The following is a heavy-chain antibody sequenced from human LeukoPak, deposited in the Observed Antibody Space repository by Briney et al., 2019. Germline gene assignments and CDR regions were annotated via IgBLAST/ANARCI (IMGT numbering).Heavy chain of an antibody. CDR3: ARSPDGYSYGYLY. CDR1: GFTFSSYT. CDR2: ISSSSRTI. Sequence: GGSLRLSCAASGFTFSSYTMNWVRQAPGKGLEWISSISSSSRTIYYADSVKGRFTISRDNAKNSLYLQMNSLRAEDTAVYYCARSPDGYSYGYLYWGQGTLVTVSS. J-gene: IGHJ4*02. V-gene: IGHV3-48*01. D-gene: IGHD5-18*01.